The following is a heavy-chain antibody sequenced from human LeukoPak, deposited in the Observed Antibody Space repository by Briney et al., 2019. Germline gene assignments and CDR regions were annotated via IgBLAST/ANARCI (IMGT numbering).Heavy chain of an antibody. V-gene: IGHV3-48*03. J-gene: IGHJ4*02. Sequence: GGSLRLSCAASGFTFRDYEMNWVRQAPGKGLEWVAYISSSASTMHYADSVKGRFTISRDNARNSLSLQMNSLRVEDTAVYYCARVSYSSSYYFDYWGQGALVTVSS. CDR1: GFTFRDYE. CDR2: ISSSASTM. D-gene: IGHD6-6*01. CDR3: ARVSYSSSYYFDY.